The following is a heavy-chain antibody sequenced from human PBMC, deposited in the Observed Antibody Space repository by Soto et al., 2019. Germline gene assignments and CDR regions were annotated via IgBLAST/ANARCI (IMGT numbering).Heavy chain of an antibody. J-gene: IGHJ4*02. CDR3: AREAYRGYSYPLY. D-gene: IGHD5-18*01. V-gene: IGHV3-7*01. Sequence: PGGSLRLSCATSGFAFSSFWVTWFRQAPGKGLEWVANIKQDGNEKYYVDSVRGRFTIFRDNAKNSLYLQMNNLRAEDTAAYYCAREAYRGYSYPLYWGQGTLVTVSS. CDR2: IKQDGNEK. CDR1: GFAFSSFW.